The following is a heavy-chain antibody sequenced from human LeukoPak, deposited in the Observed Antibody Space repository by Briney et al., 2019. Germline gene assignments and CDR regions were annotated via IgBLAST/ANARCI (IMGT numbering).Heavy chain of an antibody. V-gene: IGHV4-59*01. J-gene: IGHJ4*02. Sequence: SETLSLTCTVPGGSIRSYYWSWIRQPPGKGLEWTGYIYYSGSTNYNPSLKSRVSISVDTSKNQFSLKLSSVTAADTAVYYCARTGSTVTMLYPFDHWGQGTLVTVSS. CDR2: IYYSGST. CDR1: GGSIRSYY. D-gene: IGHD4-17*01. CDR3: ARTGSTVTMLYPFDH.